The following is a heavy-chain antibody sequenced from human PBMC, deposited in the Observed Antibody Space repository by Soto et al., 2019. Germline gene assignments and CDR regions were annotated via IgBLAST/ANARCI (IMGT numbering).Heavy chain of an antibody. J-gene: IGHJ4*02. CDR3: ASTLRYSSGWGPFYFDY. CDR2: IKHSGSN. CDR1: GGSFSGYY. Sequence: QVQLQQWGAGLLKPSETLSLTCAVYGGSFSGYYWSWIRQPPGKGLEWIGEIKHSGSNNYNPSLQSRVTISVDTSKNPYSLKLSSVTAADTAVYYCASTLRYSSGWGPFYFDYWGQGTLVTVSS. V-gene: IGHV4-34*01. D-gene: IGHD6-19*01.